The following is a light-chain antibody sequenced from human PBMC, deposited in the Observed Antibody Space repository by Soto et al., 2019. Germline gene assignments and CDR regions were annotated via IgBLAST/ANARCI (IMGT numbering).Light chain of an antibody. CDR3: QQRRYLPGT. CDR1: QSGSSY. CDR2: DAS. J-gene: IGKJ1*01. Sequence: EIVLTQSPAILSMSPGERATLSCRASQSGSSYFAWYQQKPGQAPRLLIYDASNRATGVPARFSGSGSGTDCTRSISSLEPEDLAGYYCQQRRYLPGTFGQGTKVEIK. V-gene: IGKV3-11*01.